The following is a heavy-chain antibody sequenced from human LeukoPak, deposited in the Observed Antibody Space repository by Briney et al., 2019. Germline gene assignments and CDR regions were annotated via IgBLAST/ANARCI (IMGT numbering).Heavy chain of an antibody. D-gene: IGHD1-26*01. J-gene: IGHJ4*02. CDR2: ISGSGAST. Sequence: GGSLRLSCAATGFTFSSYRMSWLRQAPGKGLEWVSRISGSGASTYYAASVTSRFTTSKDNTQKTLYLQMNTLRTEHTAVYYCAASSGMGGSSFDYWGQGTLVTVSS. CDR1: GFTFSSYR. V-gene: IGHV3-23*01. CDR3: AASSGMGGSSFDY.